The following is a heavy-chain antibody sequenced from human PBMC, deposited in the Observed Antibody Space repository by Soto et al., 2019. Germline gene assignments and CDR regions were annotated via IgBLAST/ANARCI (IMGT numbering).Heavy chain of an antibody. D-gene: IGHD6-6*01. V-gene: IGHV3-30*18. J-gene: IGHJ4*02. CDR1: GFTFSSYG. CDR2: ISYDGSNK. CDR3: AKDLPPIAAYDY. Sequence: QVQLVESGGGVVQPGRSLRLSCAASGFTFSSYGMHWVRQAPGKGLEWVAVISYDGSNKYYADSVKGRLTISRDNSNNTLYLQMNSLRAEDTAVYYCAKDLPPIAAYDYWGQGTLVTVSS.